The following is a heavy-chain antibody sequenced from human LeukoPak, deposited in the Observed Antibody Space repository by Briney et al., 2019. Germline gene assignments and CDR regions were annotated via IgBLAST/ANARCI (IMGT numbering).Heavy chain of an antibody. V-gene: IGHV1-46*01. CDR1: GYTFTSYY. CDR3: ARVSSSWLYYYYYMDV. CDR2: INPSGGST. Sequence: GASVKVSCKASGYTFTSYYMHWVRQAPGQGLEWMGIINPSGGSTSYAQKFQGRVTMTRDMSTSTVYMELSSLRSEDTAVYYCARVSSSWLYYYYYMDVWGKGTTVTISS. D-gene: IGHD6-13*01. J-gene: IGHJ6*03.